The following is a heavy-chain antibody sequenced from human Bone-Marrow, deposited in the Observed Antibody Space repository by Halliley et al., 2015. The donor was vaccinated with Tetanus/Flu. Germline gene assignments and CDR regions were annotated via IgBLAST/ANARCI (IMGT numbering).Heavy chain of an antibody. CDR1: GFTFDDYA. CDR2: ISWKSRTI. D-gene: IGHD1-26*01. Sequence: SLRLSCGASGFTFDDYAMHWVRQAPGKGLEWASGISWKSRTIDYADSVKGRFTISRDNAKNSLYLQMNSLRAEDTALYYCAKEGASKYYNYYYSMDVWGQGTTVTVSS. V-gene: IGHV3-9*01. CDR3: AKEGASKYYNYYYSMDV. J-gene: IGHJ6*02.